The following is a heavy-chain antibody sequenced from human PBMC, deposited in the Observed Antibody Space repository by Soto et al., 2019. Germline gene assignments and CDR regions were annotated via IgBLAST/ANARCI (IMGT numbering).Heavy chain of an antibody. V-gene: IGHV3-23*01. CDR3: AQSERFGEFLPF. CDR2: ISASGGGT. Sequence: EVQLLESGGDLVQPGGYLRLSCGASGFTFSSYAMSWVRQAPGKGLDWVSGISASGGGTYYADSVKGRFTISRDNSKNTPYLQMNILRAEDTAVYYCAQSERFGEFLPFWGQGTLVTVSS. D-gene: IGHD3-16*01. CDR1: GFTFSSYA. J-gene: IGHJ4*02.